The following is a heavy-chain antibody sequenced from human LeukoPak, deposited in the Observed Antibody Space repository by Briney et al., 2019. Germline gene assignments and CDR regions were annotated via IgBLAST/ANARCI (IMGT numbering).Heavy chain of an antibody. V-gene: IGHV3-33*01. CDR1: GFTFSSYG. Sequence: GRSLRLSCAASGFTFSSYGMHWVRQAPGKGLEWVAVIWYDGRNKYYADSVKGRFIISRDNSQNTLYLQMNSLRAEDTAVYHCVREGGAHRFDPWGQGTLVTVSS. J-gene: IGHJ5*02. CDR2: IWYDGRNK. D-gene: IGHD3-16*01. CDR3: VREGGAHRFDP.